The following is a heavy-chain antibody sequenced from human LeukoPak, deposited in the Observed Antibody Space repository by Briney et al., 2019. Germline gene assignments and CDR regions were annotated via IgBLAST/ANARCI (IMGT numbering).Heavy chain of an antibody. V-gene: IGHV3-21*01. CDR1: GITFSNYN. CDR3: ARDGPLDYGDYRGAFDI. Sequence: GGSLRLSCAAPGITFSNYNMNWVRQAPGKGLEWISSITSSSSYTFYADSVKGRFTISRDNAKNSLYLQMNSLRAEDTAAYYCARDGPLDYGDYRGAFDIWGQGTMVTVSS. CDR2: ITSSSSYT. J-gene: IGHJ3*02. D-gene: IGHD4-17*01.